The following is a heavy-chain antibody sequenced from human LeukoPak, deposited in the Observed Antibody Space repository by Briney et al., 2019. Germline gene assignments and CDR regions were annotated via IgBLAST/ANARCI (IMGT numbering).Heavy chain of an antibody. CDR3: ARHRGGSYSPPDY. CDR1: GGSFSGYY. J-gene: IGHJ4*02. CDR2: INHSGST. D-gene: IGHD1-26*01. V-gene: IGHV4-34*01. Sequence: SETLSLTCAVYGGSFSGYYWSWIRQPPGKGLEWIGEINHSGSTNYNPSLKSRVTISVDTSKNQFSLKLSSVTAAGTAVYYCARHRGGSYSPPDYWGQGTLVTVSS.